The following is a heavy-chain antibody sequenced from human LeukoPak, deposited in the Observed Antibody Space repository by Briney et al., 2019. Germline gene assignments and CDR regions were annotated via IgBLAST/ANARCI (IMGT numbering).Heavy chain of an antibody. CDR1: GGSISSYY. CDR3: ARGIRYYYGSGSYYQRYYFDY. CDR2: IYYSGST. D-gene: IGHD3-10*01. J-gene: IGHJ4*02. V-gene: IGHV4-59*01. Sequence: SETLSLTCTVSGGSISSYYWSWIRQPPGKGLEWIGYIYYSGSTNYNPSLKSRVTISVDTSKNQFSLKLSSVTAADMAVYYCARGIRYYYGSGSYYQRYYFDYWGQGTLVTVSS.